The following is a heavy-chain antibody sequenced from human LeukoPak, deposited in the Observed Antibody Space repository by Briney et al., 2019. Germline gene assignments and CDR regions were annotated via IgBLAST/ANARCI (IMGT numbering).Heavy chain of an antibody. J-gene: IGHJ4*02. D-gene: IGHD1-26*01. V-gene: IGHV4-59*01. CDR1: GGPIGTDY. CDR3: ARDNRLSATFDY. CDR2: IYYSGST. Sequence: SETLSLTCAVSGGPIGTDYWTWIRQPPGKGLEWIGYIYYSGSTNYNPSLKSRVTISVDTSKNQFSLKLSSVTAADTAVYYCARDNRLSATFDYWGQGTLVTVSS.